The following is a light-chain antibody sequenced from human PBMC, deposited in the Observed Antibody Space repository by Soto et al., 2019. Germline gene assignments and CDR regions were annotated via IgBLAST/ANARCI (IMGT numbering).Light chain of an antibody. CDR1: CSNIGNNT. CDR3: AAWDDSLNGVV. J-gene: IGLJ3*02. V-gene: IGLV1-44*01. CDR2: SNN. Sequence: QSVLTLPPSASGTPGQRVSISCSGSCSNIGNNTVNWYQQLPGTAPKLLIYSNNQRPSGVPDRFSGSKSGTSASLAISGLQSEDEADYYCAAWDDSLNGVVFGGGTQLTVL.